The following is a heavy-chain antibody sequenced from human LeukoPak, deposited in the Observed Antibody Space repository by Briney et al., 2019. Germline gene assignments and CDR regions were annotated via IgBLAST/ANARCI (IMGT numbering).Heavy chain of an antibody. D-gene: IGHD3-10*01. J-gene: IGHJ4*02. CDR3: AREVVGSGTYYLDY. CDR1: GFTFSDYY. CDR2: ISSSSSYT. Sequence: GGSLRLSCAASGFTFSDYYMSWIRQAPGKGLEWVSYISSSSSYTNYADSVKGRFTISRDNAKNSLYLQMNSLRAEDTAVYYCAREVVGSGTYYLDYWGQGTLVTVPA. V-gene: IGHV3-11*05.